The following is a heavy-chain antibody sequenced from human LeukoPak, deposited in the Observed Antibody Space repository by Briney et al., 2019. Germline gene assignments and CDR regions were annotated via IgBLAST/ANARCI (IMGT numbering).Heavy chain of an antibody. J-gene: IGHJ4*02. V-gene: IGHV1-8*01. CDR1: GYTFTSYD. D-gene: IGHD1-7*01. CDR3: ATEKAGGTGTGFDY. Sequence: ASVKVSCKASGYTFTSYDINWVRQATGQGLEWMGWMNPNSGNTGYAQKFQGRVTMTRNTSISTAYMELSSLRSEDTAVYYCATEKAGGTGTGFDYWGQGTLVTVSS. CDR2: MNPNSGNT.